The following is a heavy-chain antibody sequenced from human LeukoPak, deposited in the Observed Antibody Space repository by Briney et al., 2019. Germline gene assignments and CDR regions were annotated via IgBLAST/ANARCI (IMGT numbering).Heavy chain of an antibody. CDR2: INAGNGYT. Sequence: GASVKVSWKTSGYVFSDSAMHWVRQAPGQRLEWMGWINAGNGYTRYSQKFQGRVTMTRDTSASTVYMQLRSLRSEDTAVYYCARGANYYDSSGSSNWLDPWGRGTLVTVSS. CDR3: ARGANYYDSSGSSNWLDP. D-gene: IGHD3-22*01. V-gene: IGHV1-3*01. J-gene: IGHJ5*02. CDR1: GYVFSDSA.